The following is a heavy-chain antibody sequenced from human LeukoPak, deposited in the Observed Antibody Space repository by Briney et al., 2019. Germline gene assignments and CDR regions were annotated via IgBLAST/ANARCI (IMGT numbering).Heavy chain of an antibody. Sequence: PGGSLRLSCAASGFTFSSYWMHWVRQAPGKGLGWVSRIKNDGSSTDYADSVKGRFTISRDNAKNTVYLYMRSLRAEDTAVYYCARDRVSPFDYWGQGTLVTVSS. V-gene: IGHV3-74*01. CDR1: GFTFSSYW. D-gene: IGHD3-16*02. CDR3: ARDRVSPFDY. J-gene: IGHJ4*02. CDR2: IKNDGSST.